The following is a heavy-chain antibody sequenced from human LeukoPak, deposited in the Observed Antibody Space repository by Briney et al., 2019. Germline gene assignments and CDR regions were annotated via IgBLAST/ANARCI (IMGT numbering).Heavy chain of an antibody. CDR3: ARHSTTMTTGWFDP. J-gene: IGHJ5*02. Sequence: SETLSLTCTVSGGSISSSSYYWGWIRQPPGKGLVWIGSIYFSGSTYYNPSLKSRVTISVDTSKNQFSLKLSPVTAADTAVYYCARHSTTMTTGWFDPWGQGTLVTVSS. CDR1: GGSISSSSYY. CDR2: IYFSGST. V-gene: IGHV4-39*01. D-gene: IGHD4-17*01.